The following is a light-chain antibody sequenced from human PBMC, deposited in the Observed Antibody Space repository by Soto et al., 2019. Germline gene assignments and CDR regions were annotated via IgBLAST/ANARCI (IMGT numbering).Light chain of an antibody. CDR3: QQYGRT. CDR2: GAS. V-gene: IGKV3-20*01. Sequence: EIVLTQSPGTLSLSPGERATLSCRASQSVSSSYLAWYQQKPGQAPRLLIYGASSRATGIPDRFSGSGSGTAFTLTISRLEPDDFAVYYCQQYGRTFGQGTKVDIK. J-gene: IGKJ1*01. CDR1: QSVSSSY.